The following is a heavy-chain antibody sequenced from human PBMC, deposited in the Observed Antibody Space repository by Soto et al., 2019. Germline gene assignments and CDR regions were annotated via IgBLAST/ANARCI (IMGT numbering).Heavy chain of an antibody. Sequence: EVQVLESGGGLVQPGGSLRLSCAASGFMFGSFAMNWVRQAPGKGLEWVSTLGDSGGSTYYADSVKGRFTISRGNSKNTLYLQMNSLRAEDTAVYYCAKARFWSGYDPTGGGMDVWGQGTTVIVSS. CDR1: GFMFGSFA. D-gene: IGHD3-3*01. CDR2: LGDSGGST. V-gene: IGHV3-23*01. J-gene: IGHJ6*02. CDR3: AKARFWSGYDPTGGGMDV.